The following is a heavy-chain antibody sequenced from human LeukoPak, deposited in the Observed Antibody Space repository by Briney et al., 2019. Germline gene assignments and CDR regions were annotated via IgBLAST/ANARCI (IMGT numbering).Heavy chain of an antibody. CDR3: AKVRGYSYDNDY. D-gene: IGHD5-18*01. J-gene: IGHJ4*02. CDR1: GFTFSSYA. CDR2: TSGSGGST. Sequence: GGSLRLSCAASGFTFSSYAMSWVRQAPGKGLEWVSATSGSGGSTYYADSVKGRFTISRDNSKNTLYLQMNSLRAEDTAVYYCAKVRGYSYDNDYWGQGTLVTVSS. V-gene: IGHV3-23*01.